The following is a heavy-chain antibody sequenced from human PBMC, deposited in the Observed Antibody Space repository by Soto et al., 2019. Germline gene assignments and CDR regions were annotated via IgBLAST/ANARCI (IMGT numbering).Heavy chain of an antibody. V-gene: IGHV2-5*02. D-gene: IGHD3-10*01. CDR1: GFSLSTSGVG. CDR2: IYWDDDK. CDR3: ARRGSGSYYTPYFDS. Sequence: QITLKESGPTLVKPTQTLTLTCTFSGFSLSTSGVGVGWIRQPPGKALEWLALIYWDDDKRYSPSLKSRLTNTKDTSKNQVVLTMTNIDPVDTATYYCARRGSGSYYTPYFDSWGQGTLITVSS. J-gene: IGHJ4*02.